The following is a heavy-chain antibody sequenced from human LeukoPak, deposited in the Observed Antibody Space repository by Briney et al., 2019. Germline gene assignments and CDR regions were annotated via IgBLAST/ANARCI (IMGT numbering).Heavy chain of an antibody. CDR1: GGSINSGGYY. D-gene: IGHD6-19*01. CDR2: FSHSGST. Sequence: KTSETLSLTCTVSGGSINSGGYYWTWIRQPPGEGLEWIAYFSHSGSTFYNPSLKSRVTISLDTSKNQFSLKLSSVTAADTAVYYCARQMDGAGYSSGWYGRGYYYYGMDVWGQGTTVTVSS. J-gene: IGHJ6*02. CDR3: ARQMDGAGYSSGWYGRGYYYYGMDV. V-gene: IGHV4-30-2*01.